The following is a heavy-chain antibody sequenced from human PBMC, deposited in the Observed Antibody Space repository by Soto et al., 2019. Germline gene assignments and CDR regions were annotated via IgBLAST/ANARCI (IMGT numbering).Heavy chain of an antibody. CDR2: IGTTSSYI. V-gene: IGHV3-21*01. D-gene: IGHD2-21*02. Sequence: EVQLVESGGGLVKPGGSLRLSCAASGFTFGTYTMNWVRQAPGKGLEWVSSIGTTSSYIYYADSVRGRFNISRDNARYSLYLQMSSLRAEDTAVYYCARVMCGDCSTYYYYSMDVWGQVTTVTVSS. CDR3: ARVMCGDCSTYYYYSMDV. J-gene: IGHJ6*02. CDR1: GFTFGTYT.